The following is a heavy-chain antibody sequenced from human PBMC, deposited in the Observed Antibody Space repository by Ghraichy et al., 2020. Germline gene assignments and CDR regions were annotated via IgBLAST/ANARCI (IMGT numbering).Heavy chain of an antibody. Sequence: GGSLRLSCATSGFTFSDFYMSWIRQAPGKGLEWVSYISSTSGVTRSADSVKGRFTISRDNAKNSVYLQMNSLRVEDTAVYYCARVESSSSFYFYYYVDVWGKGTVVTVSS. V-gene: IGHV3-11*06. J-gene: IGHJ6*03. CDR2: ISSTSGVT. CDR1: GFTFSDFY. D-gene: IGHD6-6*01. CDR3: ARVESSSSFYFYYYVDV.